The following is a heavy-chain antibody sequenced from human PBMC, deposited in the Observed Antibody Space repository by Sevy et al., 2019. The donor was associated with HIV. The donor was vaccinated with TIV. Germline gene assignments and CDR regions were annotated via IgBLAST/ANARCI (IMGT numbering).Heavy chain of an antibody. CDR2: ISSSGGTT. J-gene: IGHJ4*02. CDR3: AKRPPNGSLDY. V-gene: IGHV3-23*01. D-gene: IGHD1-26*01. Sequence: GGSLRLSCEASGFTFSSYAMSWVRQAPGKGLEWVSAISSSGGTTFYADSVKGRFTISRDNSKNTLFLQMNSLRAEDTAVYYCAKRPPNGSLDYWGQGTLVTVSS. CDR1: GFTFSSYA.